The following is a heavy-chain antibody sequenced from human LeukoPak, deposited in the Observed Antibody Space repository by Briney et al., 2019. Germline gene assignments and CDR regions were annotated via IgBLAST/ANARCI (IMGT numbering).Heavy chain of an antibody. CDR1: GGSFNSNSCY. J-gene: IGHJ6*02. V-gene: IGHV4-39*01. CDR3: ARGSLECSSASCSTIYYYSGMDV. CDR2: IHYTGST. D-gene: IGHD2-2*01. Sequence: SETLSLTCTVSGGSFNSNSCYWAWIRQPPGKGLEWIGSIHYTGSTYSNPSLKSRVTISEDSSKNQFSLGLTSVTAADTAVYHCARGSLECSSASCSTIYYYSGMDVWGQGTTVTVSS.